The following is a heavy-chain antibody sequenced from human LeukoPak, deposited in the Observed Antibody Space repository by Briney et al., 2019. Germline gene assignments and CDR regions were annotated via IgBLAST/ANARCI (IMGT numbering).Heavy chain of an antibody. CDR1: GGSFSGYY. J-gene: IGHJ6*03. CDR2: INHSGST. V-gene: IGHV4-34*01. CDR3: ATRGQSGHHYYYMDV. D-gene: IGHD3-16*01. Sequence: SETLSLTCAVYGGSFSGYYWSWIRQPPGKGLEWIGEINHSGSTNYNPSLKSRVTLSVDTSKNQFSLKLSSVTAADTAVYYCATRGQSGHHYYYMDVWGKGTTVTVSS.